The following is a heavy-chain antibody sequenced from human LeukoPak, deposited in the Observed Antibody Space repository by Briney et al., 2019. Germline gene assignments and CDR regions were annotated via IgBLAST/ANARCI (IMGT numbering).Heavy chain of an antibody. D-gene: IGHD4-17*01. Sequence: SETLSLXCTVSGASISSYYWSWIRQPPGKGLEWIGYMYYSGSTNYNPSLKSRVTISVDTSKNQFSLKLSSVTAADTAVYYCARVDYGDYVRAFDIWGQGTMVTVSS. CDR1: GASISSYY. V-gene: IGHV4-59*01. CDR2: MYYSGST. CDR3: ARVDYGDYVRAFDI. J-gene: IGHJ3*02.